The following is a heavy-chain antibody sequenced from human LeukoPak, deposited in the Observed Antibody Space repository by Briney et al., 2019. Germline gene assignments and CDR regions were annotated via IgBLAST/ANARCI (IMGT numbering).Heavy chain of an antibody. CDR2: ISSSSSYI. CDR1: GFTFSSYS. Sequence: PGGSLRLSCAASGFTFSSYSMNWVRQAPGKGLEWVSSISSSSSYIYYADSVKGRFTISRDNAKNSLYLQMNSLRAEDTAVYYCARCVGGTTPYIDYWGQGTLVTVSS. V-gene: IGHV3-21*01. J-gene: IGHJ4*02. CDR3: ARCVGGTTPYIDY. D-gene: IGHD1-26*01.